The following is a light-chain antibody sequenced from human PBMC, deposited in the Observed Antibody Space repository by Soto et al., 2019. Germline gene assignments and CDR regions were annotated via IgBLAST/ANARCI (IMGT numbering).Light chain of an antibody. J-gene: IGKJ1*01. CDR1: QDINDN. Sequence: DFQMTQSPSSLSASVGDRVTITCRASQDINDNVAWYQHKPGKVPKLLIYESSTLLSGVASRFSRGGSGTDVALTISSLQPEDVATDYCQQYIRTPRTFGQGTKV. CDR2: ESS. CDR3: QQYIRTPRT. V-gene: IGKV1-27*01.